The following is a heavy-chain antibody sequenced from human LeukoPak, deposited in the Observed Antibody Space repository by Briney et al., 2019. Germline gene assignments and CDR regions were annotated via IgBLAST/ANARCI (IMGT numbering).Heavy chain of an antibody. CDR3: ARFTYYDFWSGYSMPPNFDY. D-gene: IGHD3-3*01. Sequence: ASVKVSCKASGYTFTGYYMHWVRQAPGQGLEWMGWINPNSGGTNYAQKFQGRVTMTRDTSISTAYMELSRLRSDDTAVYYCARFTYYDFWSGYSMPPNFDYWGQGTLVTVSS. CDR2: INPNSGGT. CDR1: GYTFTGYY. J-gene: IGHJ4*02. V-gene: IGHV1-2*02.